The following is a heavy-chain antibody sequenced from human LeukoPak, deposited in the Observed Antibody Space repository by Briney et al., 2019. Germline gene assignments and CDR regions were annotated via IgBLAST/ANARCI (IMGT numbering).Heavy chain of an antibody. Sequence: ASVKVSCKASGYTFTSYDINRVRQAPGQGLEWMGWMNPNSGNTGYAQKFQGRVTITRNTSISTAYMELSSLRSEDTAVYYCARGYYYGSGSYYNPIYYYYYYMDVWGKGTTVTVSS. J-gene: IGHJ6*03. CDR2: MNPNSGNT. D-gene: IGHD3-10*01. CDR1: GYTFTSYD. V-gene: IGHV1-8*03. CDR3: ARGYYYGSGSYYNPIYYYYYYMDV.